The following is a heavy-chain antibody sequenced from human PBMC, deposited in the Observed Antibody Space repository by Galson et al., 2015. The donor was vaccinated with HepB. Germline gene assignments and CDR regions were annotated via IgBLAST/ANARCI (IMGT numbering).Heavy chain of an antibody. CDR1: GFTFSSYG. CDR2: IWYDGSNK. CDR3: ARISSGWTLDY. Sequence: SLRLSCAASGFTFSSYGMHWVRQAPGKGLEWVAVIWYDGSNKYYADSVKGRFTISRDNSKNTLYLQMNSLRAEDTAVYYCARISSGWTLDYWGQGTLVTVSS. V-gene: IGHV3-33*01. D-gene: IGHD6-19*01. J-gene: IGHJ4*02.